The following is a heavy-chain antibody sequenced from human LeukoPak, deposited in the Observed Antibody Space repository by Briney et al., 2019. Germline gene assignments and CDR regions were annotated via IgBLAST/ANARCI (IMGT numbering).Heavy chain of an antibody. CDR2: ISFSVNTK. D-gene: IGHD6-19*01. J-gene: IGHJ4*02. V-gene: IGHV3-48*04. Sequence: PGGSLRLSCAASGFTFSDYSKNWVRLAPGKGLEWVSYISFSVNTKYYGDSVKGRFTISRDNAKNSLYLHMDSLRAEDTAVYYCARGAYSSCWAYFDNWGQGTLVTVSS. CDR1: GFTFSDYS. CDR3: ARGAYSSCWAYFDN.